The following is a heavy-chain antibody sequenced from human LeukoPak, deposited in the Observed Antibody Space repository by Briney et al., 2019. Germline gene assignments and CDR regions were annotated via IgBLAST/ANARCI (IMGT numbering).Heavy chain of an antibody. D-gene: IGHD5-12*01. CDR2: IYHSGST. Sequence: SETLSLTCAVSGGSISSSNWWSWVRQPPGKGLEWIGEIYHSGSTNYNPSLKSRVTISVDKSKNQFSLKLSSVTAADTAVYYCARGYSGYDYYFDYWGQGTLVTVSS. CDR1: GGSISSSNW. CDR3: ARGYSGYDYYFDY. V-gene: IGHV4-4*02. J-gene: IGHJ4*02.